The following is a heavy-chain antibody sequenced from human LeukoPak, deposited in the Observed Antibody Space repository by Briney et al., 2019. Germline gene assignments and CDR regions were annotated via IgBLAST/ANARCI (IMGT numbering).Heavy chain of an antibody. J-gene: IGHJ6*02. CDR3: AKAPAPYYYYYGMDV. CDR1: GFTFSRYV. Sequence: PGGSLRLSCASSGFTFSRYVMNWVRQAPGKGLEWVSSISDNGVTRYYADSVKGRFTISRDNSDNTVYLQMNSLRAEDTAIYYCAKAPAPYYYYYGMDVWSQGTAVTVSS. CDR2: ISDNGVTR. V-gene: IGHV3-23*01.